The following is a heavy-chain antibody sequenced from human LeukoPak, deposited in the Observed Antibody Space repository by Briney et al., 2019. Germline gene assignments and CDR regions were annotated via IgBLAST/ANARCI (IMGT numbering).Heavy chain of an antibody. CDR2: MNPNSGNT. V-gene: IGHV1-8*03. CDR1: GYTFTSYD. CDR3: ARARREIVVVPAAAYCFDP. J-gene: IGHJ5*02. D-gene: IGHD2-2*01. Sequence: ASVKVSCKASGYTFTSYDIKWVRQATGQGLEWMGWMNPNSGNTGYAQTFQGRVTITRNTSISTAYMELSSLRSEDTAVYYCARARREIVVVPAAAYCFDPWGQGTLVPVSS.